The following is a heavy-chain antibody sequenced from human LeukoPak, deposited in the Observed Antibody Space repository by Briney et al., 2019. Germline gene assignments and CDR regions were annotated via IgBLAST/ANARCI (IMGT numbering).Heavy chain of an antibody. Sequence: GGSLTLSCAASGFSFSNYAMSWVRQAPGKGLEWVATISGSGNTRFYADSVKGRFIISRDNSKNTLYFQMHSLRADDTAVYYCAKMAYCYGSGSIEYYYYMDVWGKGTTLTVSS. CDR3: AKMAYCYGSGSIEYYYYMDV. CDR1: GFSFSNYA. V-gene: IGHV3-23*01. J-gene: IGHJ6*03. CDR2: ISGSGNTR. D-gene: IGHD3-10*01.